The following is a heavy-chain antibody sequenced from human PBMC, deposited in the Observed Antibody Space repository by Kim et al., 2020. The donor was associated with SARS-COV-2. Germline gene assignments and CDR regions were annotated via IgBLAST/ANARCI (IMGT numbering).Heavy chain of an antibody. CDR3: ARARRWSGAQFDY. Sequence: SETLSLTCAVYGGSFSGYYWSWIRQPPGKGLEWIGEINHSGSTNYNPSLKSRVTISVDTSKDQFSLKLSSVTAADTAVYYCARARRWSGAQFDYWGQGTLVTVSS. CDR1: GGSFSGYY. D-gene: IGHD3-3*01. V-gene: IGHV4-34*01. CDR2: INHSGST. J-gene: IGHJ4*02.